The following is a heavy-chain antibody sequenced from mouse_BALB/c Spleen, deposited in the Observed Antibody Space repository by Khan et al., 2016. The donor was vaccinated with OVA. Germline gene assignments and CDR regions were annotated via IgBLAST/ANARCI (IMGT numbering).Heavy chain of an antibody. CDR3: ARSYDYDGGLAY. CDR1: GISLTSYG. V-gene: IGHV2-2*02. J-gene: IGHJ3*01. D-gene: IGHD2-4*01. Sequence: VQLVESGPGLVKPSQSLSITCTVSGISLTSYGVHWVRQSPGKGLEWLGVIWSVGSTDYNAAFISRLNISKDNTKSQAFFKMNSLQANDTAINYGARSYDYDGGLAYWGQGALGTGS. CDR2: IWSVGST.